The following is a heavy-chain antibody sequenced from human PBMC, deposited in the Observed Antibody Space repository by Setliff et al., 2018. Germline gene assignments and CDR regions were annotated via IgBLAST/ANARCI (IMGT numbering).Heavy chain of an antibody. Sequence: GASVKVSCKASGYTFTSYDINWVRQATGQGLEWMGWMNPNSGNTGYAQKFQGRVTITRNTSISTAYMELSSLRSEDTAVYYCARAQSWSGGPYYFDNWGQGTLVTVSS. D-gene: IGHD3-3*01. CDR1: GYTFTSYD. CDR2: MNPNSGNT. CDR3: ARAQSWSGGPYYFDN. V-gene: IGHV1-8*03. J-gene: IGHJ4*02.